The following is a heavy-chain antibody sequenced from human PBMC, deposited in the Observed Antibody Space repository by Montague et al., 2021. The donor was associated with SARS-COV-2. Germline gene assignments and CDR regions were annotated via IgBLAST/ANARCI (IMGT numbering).Heavy chain of an antibody. CDR1: RGSINSGGYF. CDR2: IYWSGST. J-gene: IGHJ4*02. CDR3: ARGVSLGDHLDY. D-gene: IGHD4-17*01. Sequence: TLSLTCTVSRGSINSGGYFWTWIRQHPGKGLEWIGHIYWSGSTRDNPSLRGRVSFSVDTSKNQFSLQLTSVTAADTAVYYCARGVSLGDHLDYWGQGALGTGS. V-gene: IGHV4-31*03.